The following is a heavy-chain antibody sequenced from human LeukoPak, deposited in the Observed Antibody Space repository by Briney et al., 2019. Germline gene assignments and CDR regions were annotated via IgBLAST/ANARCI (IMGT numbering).Heavy chain of an antibody. CDR1: GGTFSSYT. CDR2: IIPILGIA. V-gene: IGHV1-69*04. CDR3: ARERGVYYDSSGYFDY. Sequence: SVKVSCKASGGTFSSYTISWVRQAPGQGHEWMGRIIPILGIANYAQKFQGRVTITADKSTSTAYMELSSLRSEDTAVYYCARERGVYYDSSGYFDYWGQGTLVTVSS. D-gene: IGHD3-22*01. J-gene: IGHJ4*02.